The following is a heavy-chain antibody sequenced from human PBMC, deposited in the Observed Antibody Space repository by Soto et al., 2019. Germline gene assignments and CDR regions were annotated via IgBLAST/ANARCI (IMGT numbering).Heavy chain of an antibody. D-gene: IGHD6-19*01. V-gene: IGHV3-21*01. CDR1: GFTFSSYT. Sequence: EVQLVESGGGLVKPGGSLRLSCAASGFTFSSYTMTWVRQAPGKGLEWVSFISSTSSYIYYADSVKGRFTISRDNAKNSLYLQMNSLRAEETAVYYCATTNIRGVAVADYWGQGTLVTVSS. J-gene: IGHJ4*02. CDR2: ISSTSSYI. CDR3: ATTNIRGVAVADY.